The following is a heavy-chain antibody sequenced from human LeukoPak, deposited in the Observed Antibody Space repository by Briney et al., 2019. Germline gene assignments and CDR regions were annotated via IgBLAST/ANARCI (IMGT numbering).Heavy chain of an antibody. J-gene: IGHJ4*02. V-gene: IGHV4-59*01. D-gene: IGHD4-17*01. CDR1: GGSISSYY. CDR3: ARGGRYGDYRDFDY. CDR2: IYYSGST. Sequence: SETLSLTCTVSGGSISSYYWSWIRQPPGKGLEWIGYIYYSGSTNYNPSLKSRVTISVDTSKNQFSLKLSSVTAADTAVYYCARGGRYGDYRDFDYWGQGTLVTVSS.